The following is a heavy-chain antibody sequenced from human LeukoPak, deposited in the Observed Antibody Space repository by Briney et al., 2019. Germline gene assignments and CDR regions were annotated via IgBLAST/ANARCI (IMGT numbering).Heavy chain of an antibody. V-gene: IGHV3-53*01. Sequence: GPLDLSLAASGFPFISNYMSWVRQAPGKGLEWVSVIYSGGSTYYADSVKGRFTISRDNSKNTLYLQMNSLRAEDTAVYYCASQEYSYGSYYFDYWGQGTLVTVSS. J-gene: IGHJ4*02. CDR1: GFPFISNY. D-gene: IGHD5-18*01. CDR3: ASQEYSYGSYYFDY. CDR2: IYSGGST.